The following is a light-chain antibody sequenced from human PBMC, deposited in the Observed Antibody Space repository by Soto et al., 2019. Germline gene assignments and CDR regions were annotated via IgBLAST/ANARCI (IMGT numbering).Light chain of an antibody. CDR2: EVN. V-gene: IGLV2-8*01. Sequence: QSALTQPASVSGSPGQSITISCTGTSSDVGSYNYVSWYQQHPGKAPKLMIYEVNKRPSGVPDRFSGSKSGNTASLTVSGLQAEDEADYYCSSYAGTNNWVFGGGTKLTVL. CDR1: SSDVGSYNY. CDR3: SSYAGTNNWV. J-gene: IGLJ3*02.